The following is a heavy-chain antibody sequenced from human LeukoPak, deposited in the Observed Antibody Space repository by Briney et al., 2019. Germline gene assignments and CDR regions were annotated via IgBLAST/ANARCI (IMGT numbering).Heavy chain of an antibody. CDR2: ISAYNGNT. CDR3: ARGVKLLWFGEGYYYMDV. D-gene: IGHD3-10*01. Sequence: GASVKVSCKASGYTFTSYGISWVRQAPGQGLEWMGWISAYNGNTNYAQKLQGRVTMTTDTSTSTAYMELRSLRSDDTAVYYCARGVKLLWFGEGYYYMDVWGKGTTVTISS. V-gene: IGHV1-18*01. CDR1: GYTFTSYG. J-gene: IGHJ6*03.